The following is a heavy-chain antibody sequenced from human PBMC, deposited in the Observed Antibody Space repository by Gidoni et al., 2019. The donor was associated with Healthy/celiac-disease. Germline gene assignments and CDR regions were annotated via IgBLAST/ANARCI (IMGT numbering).Heavy chain of an antibody. D-gene: IGHD4-17*01. J-gene: IGHJ4*02. CDR1: GGSIGSGGYS. CDR3: ASSYDYGDYVPFY. CDR2: IYHSGST. V-gene: IGHV4-30-2*01. Sequence: QLQLQESGSGLVKPSQTLSLTCAVSGGSIGSGGYSWSWIRQPPGKGLEWIGYIYHSGSTYYNPSLKSRVTISVDRSKNQFSLKLSSVTAADTAVYYCASSYDYGDYVPFYWGQGTLVTVSS.